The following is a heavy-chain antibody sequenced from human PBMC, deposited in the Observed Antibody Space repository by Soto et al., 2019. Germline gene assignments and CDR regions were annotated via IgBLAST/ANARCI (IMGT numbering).Heavy chain of an antibody. D-gene: IGHD3-16*01. Sequence: QVQLVQSGAEVKKPGSSVKVSCKASGGTFSSYAIDWVRQAPGQGLEWMGGIIPIFGTADYAQKSQGSVTITADESTSTAYMELSSLRSEDTAVYYCARGRTGGGWGYYFDYWGQGTLVTVSS. CDR2: IIPIFGTA. J-gene: IGHJ4*02. V-gene: IGHV1-69*12. CDR1: GGTFSSYA. CDR3: ARGRTGGGWGYYFDY.